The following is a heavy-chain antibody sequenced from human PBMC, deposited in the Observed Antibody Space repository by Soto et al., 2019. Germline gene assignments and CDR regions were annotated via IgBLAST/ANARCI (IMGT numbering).Heavy chain of an antibody. Sequence: GGSLRLSCAASGFTFSSYAMTWVRQAPGKGLEWVSSIRGSGVGTYYADSVQGRFTISRDSSKNTLYLQMNSLRAEDTAVYYCAKGDTPNDYWGQGTLVTVSS. V-gene: IGHV3-23*01. CDR3: AKGDTPNDY. CDR1: GFTFSSYA. D-gene: IGHD5-18*01. J-gene: IGHJ4*02. CDR2: IRGSGVGT.